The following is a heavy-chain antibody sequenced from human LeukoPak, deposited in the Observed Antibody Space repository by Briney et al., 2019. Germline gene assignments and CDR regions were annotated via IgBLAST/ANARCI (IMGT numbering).Heavy chain of an antibody. CDR1: GGSIRSSYYY. V-gene: IGHV4-39*07. D-gene: IGHD6-13*01. CDR2: INHSGST. Sequence: SETLSLTCTVSGGSIRSSYYYWGWIRQPPGKGLEWIGEINHSGSTNYNPSLKSRVTISVDTSKNQFSLKLSSVTAADTAVYYCARISEIAAAGVDYWGQGTLVTVSS. CDR3: ARISEIAAAGVDY. J-gene: IGHJ4*02.